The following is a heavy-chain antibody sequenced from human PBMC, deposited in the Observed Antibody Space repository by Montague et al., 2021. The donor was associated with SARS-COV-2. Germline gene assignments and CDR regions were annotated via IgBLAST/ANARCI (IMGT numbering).Heavy chain of an antibody. Sequence: SLRLSCAASGFTFSDYYMSWIRQAPGKGLEWVSYISSSGSTIYYADSVKGRFTISRDNAKNSLYLQMNSLRAEDTAIYYCARASGSGSYYDYFDYWGQGKLVTVSS. CDR1: GFTFSDYY. D-gene: IGHD1-26*01. V-gene: IGHV3-11*01. CDR2: ISSSGSTI. J-gene: IGHJ4*02. CDR3: ARASGSGSYYDYFDY.